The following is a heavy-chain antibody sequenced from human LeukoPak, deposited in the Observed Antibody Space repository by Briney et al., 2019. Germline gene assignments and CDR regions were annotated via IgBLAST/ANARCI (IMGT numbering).Heavy chain of an antibody. Sequence: ASVKLSCKASGYTFTTYGISWVRVAPGQGLELMGWISAYNGNTNYAQTYPGRVTMNTDTSTSTAYIELRSLRYNNTAVYYCARGVLDFWSGYYRLLNYMDVWGKGTTVTVSS. J-gene: IGHJ6*03. CDR2: ISAYNGNT. D-gene: IGHD3-3*01. V-gene: IGHV1-18*01. CDR1: GYTFTTYG. CDR3: ARGVLDFWSGYYRLLNYMDV.